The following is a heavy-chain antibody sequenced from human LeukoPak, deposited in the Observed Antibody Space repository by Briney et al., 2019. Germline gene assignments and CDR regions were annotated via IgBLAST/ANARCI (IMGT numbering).Heavy chain of an antibody. CDR3: ARDRAVAGTADMDY. D-gene: IGHD6-19*01. CDR2: ISSSSSYT. CDR1: GFTFSDYY. Sequence: SGGSLRLSCAASGFTFSDYYMSWIRQAPGKGLEWVSYISSSSSYTNYADSVKGRFTISRDNAKNSLYLQMNSLRAEDTAVYCCARDRAVAGTADMDYWGQGTLVTVSS. J-gene: IGHJ4*02. V-gene: IGHV3-11*06.